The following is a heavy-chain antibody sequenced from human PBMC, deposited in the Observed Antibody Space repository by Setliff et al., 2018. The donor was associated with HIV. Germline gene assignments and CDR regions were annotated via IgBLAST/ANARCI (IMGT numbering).Heavy chain of an antibody. CDR2: FSPRGRT. CDR3: ASTTSGVSGSYPAHAFDI. D-gene: IGHD3-10*01. J-gene: IGHJ3*02. Sequence: SETLSLTCAVSGYSISSDYYWGWIRQPPGKGLEWIGSFSPRGRTYQNGFLKSRVTISVDRSRNQFSLKLTSVTAADTAIYYCASTTSGVSGSYPAHAFDIWGQGTMVTVSS. CDR1: GYSISSDYY. V-gene: IGHV4-38-2*01.